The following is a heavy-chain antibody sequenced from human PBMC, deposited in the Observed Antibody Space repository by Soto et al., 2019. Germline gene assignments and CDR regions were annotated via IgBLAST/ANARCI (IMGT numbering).Heavy chain of an antibody. D-gene: IGHD2-21*02. V-gene: IGHV4-61*01. Sequence: QVQLQESGPGLVKPSETLSLTCTVSGGSVSSGSYYWSWIRQPPGKGLERIGDIYYSGSTNYNPSLKGLVTLSVDASRSRFSLKLSSVTAAYTAVYYCACSYCCGDCYSGMGYYYGIYVWGQGTTVTVSS. J-gene: IGHJ6*02. CDR2: IYYSGST. CDR1: GGSVSSGSYY. CDR3: ACSYCCGDCYSGMGYYYGIYV.